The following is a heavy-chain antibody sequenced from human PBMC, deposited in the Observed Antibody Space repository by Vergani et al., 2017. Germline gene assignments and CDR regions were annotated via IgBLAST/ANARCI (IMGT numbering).Heavy chain of an antibody. CDR2: ISDGGETK. Sequence: QVQLVASGGGLVRPGGSLRLSCAASGFIFSDYYMTWIRQTPGEGLEWLAHISDGGETKMYAESLKGRFTVSRDHTKNLLILQMKTLKVDDTATYYCGRKQSPASLMDKPIDIWGRGTLVTVSS. CDR1: GFIFSDYY. CDR3: GRKQSPASLMDKPIDI. D-gene: IGHD1/OR15-1a*01. J-gene: IGHJ5*02. V-gene: IGHV3-11*01.